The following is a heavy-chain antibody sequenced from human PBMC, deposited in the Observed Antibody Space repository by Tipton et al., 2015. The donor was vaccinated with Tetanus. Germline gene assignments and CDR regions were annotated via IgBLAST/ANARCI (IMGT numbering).Heavy chain of an antibody. CDR3: ARGLPREPWYFEY. J-gene: IGHJ4*02. CDR2: IYYSGNT. V-gene: IGHV4-31*03. CDR1: GESISGSPFF. Sequence: TLSLTCTVSGESISGSPFFWNWIRQQPGKGPEWIGYIYYSGNTFYNPSLKSRVTISVDTSKNQFSLNMTSVTAADAAVYYCARGLPREPWYFEYWGQGMQVTVSS. D-gene: IGHD5-18*01.